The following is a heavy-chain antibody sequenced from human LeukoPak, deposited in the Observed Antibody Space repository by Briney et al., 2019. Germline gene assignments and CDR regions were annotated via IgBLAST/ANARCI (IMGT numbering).Heavy chain of an antibody. D-gene: IGHD5-18*01. CDR2: IYYSGST. V-gene: IGHV4-39*01. J-gene: IGHJ4*02. CDR1: GGSISSSYYY. CDR3: ARGGYSYVPDY. Sequence: SETLSLTCTVSGGSISSSYYYWGWIRQPPGKGLEWIGSIYYSGSTYYNPSLKSRVTISVDTSKNQFSLKLRSVTAADTAVYYCARGGYSYVPDYWGQGTLVTVSS.